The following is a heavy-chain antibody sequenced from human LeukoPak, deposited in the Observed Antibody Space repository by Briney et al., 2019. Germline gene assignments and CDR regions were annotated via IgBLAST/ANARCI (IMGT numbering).Heavy chain of an antibody. D-gene: IGHD5-18*01. CDR1: GFTFSSYW. Sequence: GGSLRPSCAASGFTFSSYWMHWVRQAPGKGLVWVSRIHSDGSITSYADSVKGRFTVSRDNAKNTLYLQMNSLRADDTAVYYCAKGIQLWSQLDYWGQGTLVTVSS. CDR2: IHSDGSIT. J-gene: IGHJ4*02. CDR3: AKGIQLWSQLDY. V-gene: IGHV3-74*01.